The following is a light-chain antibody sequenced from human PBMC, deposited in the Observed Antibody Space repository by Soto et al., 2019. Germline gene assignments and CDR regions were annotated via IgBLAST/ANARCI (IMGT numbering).Light chain of an antibody. J-gene: IGKJ2*01. V-gene: IGKV3-15*01. CDR2: GAS. CDR1: QSVSSN. Sequence: EIVMTQSPATLSVSPGERATLSCRASQSVSSNLAWYQQKPGQAPRLLIYGASTRATGIPARFSGSGSGTEFTHTISSLQSEDFAVYYCQQYNNWPPLYTFGHGTKLEI. CDR3: QQYNNWPPLYT.